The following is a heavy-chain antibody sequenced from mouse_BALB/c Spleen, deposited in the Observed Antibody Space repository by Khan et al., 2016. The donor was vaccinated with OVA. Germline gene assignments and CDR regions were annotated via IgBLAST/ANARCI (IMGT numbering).Heavy chain of an antibody. D-gene: IGHD4-1*01. CDR3: ALNWDEDYYFDY. V-gene: IGHV1S82*01. CDR1: GYSFTSYW. Sequence: QVQLQQPGAELVRPGASVKLSCKASGYSFTSYWMNWVKQRPGQGLEWIGMIHPSDSETRLNQKFKDKATLTVDKSSNTAYMQLSSPTSEDSAVYDGALNWDEDYYFDYWGQGSTLTVSA. J-gene: IGHJ2*01. CDR2: IHPSDSET.